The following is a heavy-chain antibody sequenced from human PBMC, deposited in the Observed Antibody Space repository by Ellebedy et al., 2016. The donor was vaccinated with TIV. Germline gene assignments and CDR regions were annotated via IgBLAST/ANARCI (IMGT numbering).Heavy chain of an antibody. V-gene: IGHV3-30-3*01. J-gene: IGHJ2*01. Sequence: GGSLRLSXEASGFTFRNYAMDWVRQTPGKGLEWLAVISYDGRNKHYADSVKGRFSISRDNSRDTLYLQMNSLRPEDTAVYYCARGPTFYYDSSGYPNWYFDLWGRGALATVSS. CDR2: ISYDGRNK. CDR1: GFTFRNYA. D-gene: IGHD3-22*01. CDR3: ARGPTFYYDSSGYPNWYFDL.